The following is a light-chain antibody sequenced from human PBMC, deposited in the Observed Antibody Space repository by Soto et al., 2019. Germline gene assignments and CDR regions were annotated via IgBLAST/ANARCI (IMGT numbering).Light chain of an antibody. CDR2: FGS. CDR1: QSLVYNNTYNY. V-gene: IGKV2-28*01. Sequence: VMTQSPLSLPVTLGQPASISCRSNQSLVYNNTYNYLDWYVQKPGQSPQLLIYFGSNRAPGVPDRFSGSGSGTDFTLKINRVEAEDVGTYYCMQALQSLTFGQGTRLEIK. J-gene: IGKJ5*01. CDR3: MQALQSLT.